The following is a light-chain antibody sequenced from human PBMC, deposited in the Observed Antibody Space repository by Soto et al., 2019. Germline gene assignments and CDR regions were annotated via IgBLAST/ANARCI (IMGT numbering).Light chain of an antibody. CDR1: QGISSY. J-gene: IGKJ2*01. Sequence: DIQLTQSPSFLSASVGDRVTITCRASQGISSYLAWYQQKPGKAPKLLIYDASTLKSGVPSRFRGSGSRTEFTLTISSLQPADFATYYCQQLNSYPLAFGQGTNLEI. CDR2: DAS. CDR3: QQLNSYPLA. V-gene: IGKV1-9*01.